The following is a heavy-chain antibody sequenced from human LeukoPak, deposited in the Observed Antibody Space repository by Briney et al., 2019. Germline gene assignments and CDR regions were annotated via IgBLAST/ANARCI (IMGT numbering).Heavy chain of an antibody. V-gene: IGHV3-21*01. CDR2: ISSSSSYI. Sequence: GGSLRLSCAASGFTFTSYSMNWVRQAPGKGLEWVSSISSSSSYIYYADSVKGRFTISRDNAKNSLYLQMNSLRAEDTAVYYCARVQQWLVLDYWGQGTLVTVSS. CDR1: GFTFTSYS. CDR3: ARVQQWLVLDY. D-gene: IGHD6-19*01. J-gene: IGHJ4*02.